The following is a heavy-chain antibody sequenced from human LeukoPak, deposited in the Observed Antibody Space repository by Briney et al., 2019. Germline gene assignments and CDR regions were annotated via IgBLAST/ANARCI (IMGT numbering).Heavy chain of an antibody. Sequence: ASVTVSFTASVYTFTIYDINWVGQATGQGREGMGWINLNSGDTGYAQNFQGRLTMTRDTSINTAYMELSTLRSEDTAFYYCARVTGSIDFWGQGTLVTVSS. J-gene: IGHJ4*02. V-gene: IGHV1-8*01. CDR2: INLNSGDT. D-gene: IGHD1-26*01. CDR3: ARVTGSIDF. CDR1: VYTFTIYD.